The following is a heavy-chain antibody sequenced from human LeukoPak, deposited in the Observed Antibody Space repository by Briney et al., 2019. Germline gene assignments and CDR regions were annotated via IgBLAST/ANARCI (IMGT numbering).Heavy chain of an antibody. Sequence: GGSLRLSCAASGFTFSNFWMHWVRQAPGKGLVWVALIYGDGSFTRYADSVKGRFTISRDNAKNTVYLQMNSLRVEDTAVYYCASLYSYGMDVWGQGTTVTVSS. CDR1: GFTFSNFW. CDR3: ASLYSYGMDV. J-gene: IGHJ6*02. D-gene: IGHD2-2*02. V-gene: IGHV3-74*01. CDR2: IYGDGSFT.